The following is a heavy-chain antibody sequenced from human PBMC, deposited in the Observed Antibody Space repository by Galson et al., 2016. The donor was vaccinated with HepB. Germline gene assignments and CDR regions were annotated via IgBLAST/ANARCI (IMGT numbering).Heavy chain of an antibody. V-gene: IGHV1-2*02. D-gene: IGHD2-15*01. J-gene: IGHJ4*02. CDR2: INPNNGGT. CDR3: ARDLEGGVRGSFGFDN. CDR1: GYTFTDYF. Sequence: SVKVSCKASGYTFTDYFMHWVRQAPGQGLEWMGWINPNNGGTNYAQKFQVRVTMTRDTSVNTAYMELTRLTSDDTAVYFYARDLEGGVRGSFGFDNWGQGTLGTISS.